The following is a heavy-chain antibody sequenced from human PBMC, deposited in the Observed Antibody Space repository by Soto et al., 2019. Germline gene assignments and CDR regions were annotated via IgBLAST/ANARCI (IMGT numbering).Heavy chain of an antibody. D-gene: IGHD3-3*01. CDR1: GFTFDDYA. J-gene: IGHJ3*02. V-gene: IGHV3-9*01. CDR2: ISWNSGSI. Sequence: EVQLVESGGGLVQPGRSLRLSCAASGFTFDDYAMYWVRQAPGKGLEWVSGISWNSGSIGYADSVKGRFTISRDNAKNSLYLQMNSLRPEDTALYYCVKDGRTSIFGVVYDGSDIWGQGTMVTVSS. CDR3: VKDGRTSIFGVVYDGSDI.